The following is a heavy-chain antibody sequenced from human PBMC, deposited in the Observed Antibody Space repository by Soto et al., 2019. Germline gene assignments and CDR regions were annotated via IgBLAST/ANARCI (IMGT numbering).Heavy chain of an antibody. J-gene: IGHJ3*02. CDR2: IWYDGSDT. V-gene: IGHV3-33*01. Sequence: QVQLGESGGGVVQPGKSLRLSCAASGFTLSSNGMHRVRQAPGKGLEWVAFIWYDGSDTYYADSVKGRFTISRDNSKNKLYLQMNSRRAEDTAVYYCARDRYPNYPPDAFDICGKGTMVTVSS. CDR1: GFTLSSNG. D-gene: IGHD4-4*01. CDR3: ARDRYPNYPPDAFDI.